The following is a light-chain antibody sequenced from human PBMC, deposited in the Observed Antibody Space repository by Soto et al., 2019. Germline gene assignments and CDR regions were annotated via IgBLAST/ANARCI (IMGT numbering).Light chain of an antibody. Sequence: EIVLTQSPGTLSLSPGERATLSCRASQSVSSNYLAWYQQRPGQAPRLLIYDAYSRATGIPDRFSGSGSGKDFTLTISRLEPEDFALYYCQQYGSSLGVTFGHGTKVEIK. CDR2: DAY. CDR1: QSVSSNY. J-gene: IGKJ1*01. V-gene: IGKV3-20*01. CDR3: QQYGSSLGVT.